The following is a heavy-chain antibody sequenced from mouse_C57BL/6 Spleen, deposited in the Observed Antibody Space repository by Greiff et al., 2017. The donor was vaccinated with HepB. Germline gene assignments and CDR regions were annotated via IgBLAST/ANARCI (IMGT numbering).Heavy chain of an antibody. CDR2: IYPGDGDT. CDR1: GYAFSSSW. Sequence: QVQLKQSGPELVKPGASVKISCKASGYAFSSSWMNWVKQRPGKGLEWIGRIYPGDGDTNYNGKFKGKATLTADKSSSTAYMQLSSLTSEDSAVYFCARELRLPRAYWGQGTLVTVSA. J-gene: IGHJ3*01. V-gene: IGHV1-82*01. D-gene: IGHD1-2*01. CDR3: ARELRLPRAY.